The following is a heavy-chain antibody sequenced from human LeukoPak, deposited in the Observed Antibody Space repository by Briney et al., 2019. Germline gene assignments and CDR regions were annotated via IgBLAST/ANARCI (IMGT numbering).Heavy chain of an antibody. D-gene: IGHD6-19*01. J-gene: IGHJ3*02. CDR1: GFTFSSYA. V-gene: IGHV3-30-3*01. CDR3: ARGRKQWLDAFDI. Sequence: GGSLRLSCAASGFTFSSYAMHWVRQAPGKGLEWVAVISYDGSNKYYADSVKGRFTISRDNSKNTLYLQMNSLRAEDTAVYYCARGRKQWLDAFDIWGQGTMVTVSS. CDR2: ISYDGSNK.